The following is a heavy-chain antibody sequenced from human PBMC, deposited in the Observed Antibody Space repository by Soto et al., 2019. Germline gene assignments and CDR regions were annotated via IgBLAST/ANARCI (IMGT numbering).Heavy chain of an antibody. V-gene: IGHV3-30*18. CDR2: ISYDGSNQ. CDR1: GFTFNIYG. CDR3: AKDQASGQGSFDS. J-gene: IGHJ4*02. Sequence: GGSLRLSCAASGFTFNIYGMHWVRQAPDKGLEWVALISYDGSNQYYADSVKGRFTISRDNSKNTLFLQMNSLRADDTAVHYCAKDQASGQGSFDSWGQGTLVTVSS.